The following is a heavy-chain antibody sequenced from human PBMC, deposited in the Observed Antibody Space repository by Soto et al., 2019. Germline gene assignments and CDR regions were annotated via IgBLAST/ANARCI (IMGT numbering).Heavy chain of an antibody. CDR3: ARSHFSQLWSRPNWFDP. Sequence: PGESLKISCKGSGYSFTNYWIGWVRQMPGKGLEWMGIIYPGDSDTRYSPSFQGQVTISADKSISTAYLQWSSLKASDTAMYYCARSHFSQLWSRPNWFDPWGQGTLVTVSS. D-gene: IGHD5-18*01. J-gene: IGHJ5*02. CDR2: IYPGDSDT. V-gene: IGHV5-51*01. CDR1: GYSFTNYW.